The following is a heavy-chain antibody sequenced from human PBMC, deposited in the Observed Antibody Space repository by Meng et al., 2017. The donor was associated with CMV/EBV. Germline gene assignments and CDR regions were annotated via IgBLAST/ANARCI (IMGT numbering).Heavy chain of an antibody. CDR1: GYIFINYD. CDR3: ARGQVQCSSRSCDDYSYSGMDV. V-gene: IGHV1-8*01. CDR2: MNPNSGNT. D-gene: IGHD2-2*01. Sequence: ASAQVSCKASGYIFINYDIMWVRQATGQGLEWIGWMNPNSGNTGYTQMFQGRVTMTRNTAIGTAYMELSSLTSEDTAVYYCARGQVQCSSRSCDDYSYSGMDVWGQGTTVTVSS. J-gene: IGHJ6*02.